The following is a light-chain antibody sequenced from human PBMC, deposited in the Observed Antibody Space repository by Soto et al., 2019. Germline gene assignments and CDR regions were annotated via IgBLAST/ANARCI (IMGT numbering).Light chain of an antibody. CDR3: SSYTSSSTTV. J-gene: IGLJ1*01. Sequence: QSVLTQPASVSGSPGQSITISCTGTSSDVGGYNYVSWYQQHPGKAPKLMIYDVNNRPSGVSNRFSGSKSGNTASLTISGLQAEDEADYYCSSYTSSSTTVFGTGTKVTVL. V-gene: IGLV2-14*01. CDR1: SSDVGGYNY. CDR2: DVN.